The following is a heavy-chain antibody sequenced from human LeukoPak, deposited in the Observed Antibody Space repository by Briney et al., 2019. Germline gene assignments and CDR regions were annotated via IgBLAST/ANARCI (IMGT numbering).Heavy chain of an antibody. CDR3: ARGSHYGEGFDY. D-gene: IGHD4-11*01. CDR2: ISSSGTYI. J-gene: IGHJ4*02. V-gene: IGHV3-21*01. Sequence: GGSLRLSCAASAFTFSSYTMNWVRQAPGKGLEWVSSISSSGTYIYSADSVKGRFTISRDNAKNSLYLRMNSLRAEDTAVYSCARGSHYGEGFDYWGQGTLVTVSS. CDR1: AFTFSSYT.